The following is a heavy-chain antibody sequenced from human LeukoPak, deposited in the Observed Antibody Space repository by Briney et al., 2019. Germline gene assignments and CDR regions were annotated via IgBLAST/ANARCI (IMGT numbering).Heavy chain of an antibody. CDR3: TTYRSEHY. CDR1: GFTFSGSD. J-gene: IGHJ4*02. D-gene: IGHD6-19*01. Sequence: GGSLRLSCEASGFTFSGSDIHWVRQASGKGLEWVGRITTKASNYATAYGASVKGRFTISRDDSENTAYLQMNSLKTEDTAVYYCTTYRSEHYWGQGTLVTVSS. CDR2: ITTKASNYAT. V-gene: IGHV3-73*01.